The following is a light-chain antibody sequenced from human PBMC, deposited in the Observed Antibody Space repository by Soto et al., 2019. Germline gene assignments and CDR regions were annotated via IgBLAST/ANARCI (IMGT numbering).Light chain of an antibody. J-gene: IGKJ1*01. Sequence: IVWAQSPATLSFSPGERATLSCRASQSVSSYLAWYQQKPGQAPRLLIYDAPNRATGIPARFSGSGSGTEFTLTIVRVESEDFAVYYCPQYNHWWTFGQGTKVDIK. V-gene: IGKV3-11*01. CDR1: QSVSSY. CDR2: DAP. CDR3: PQYNHWWT.